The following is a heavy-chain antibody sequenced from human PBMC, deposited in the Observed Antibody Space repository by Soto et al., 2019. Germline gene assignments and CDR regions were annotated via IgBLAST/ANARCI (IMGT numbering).Heavy chain of an antibody. CDR2: ISSSSSTI. CDR1: GFTFSSYS. J-gene: IGHJ4*02. D-gene: IGHD6-19*01. CDR3: ARDCVIVVAGTGFKVF. Sequence: GGSLRLSCAASGFTFSSYSMNWVRQAPGKGLEWVSYISSSSSTIYYADSVKGRFTISRDNAKNSLYLQMNSLRDEDTAVYYCARDCVIVVAGTGFKVFWDQGTLVTVSS. V-gene: IGHV3-48*02.